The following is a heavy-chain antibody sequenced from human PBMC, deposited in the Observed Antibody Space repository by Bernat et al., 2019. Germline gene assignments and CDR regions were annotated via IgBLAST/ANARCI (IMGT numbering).Heavy chain of an antibody. CDR3: ARGLVGSEPNY. Sequence: QVQLVESGGGVVQPGRSLRLSCAASGFTFSSYAMHWVRQAPGKGLEWVAVISYDGSNKYYADSVKGRFTISRDNSKNTLYLQMNSLRAEDTAVYYCARGLVGSEPNYWGQGTLVTVSS. D-gene: IGHD1-14*01. V-gene: IGHV3-30-3*01. J-gene: IGHJ4*02. CDR2: ISYDGSNK. CDR1: GFTFSSYA.